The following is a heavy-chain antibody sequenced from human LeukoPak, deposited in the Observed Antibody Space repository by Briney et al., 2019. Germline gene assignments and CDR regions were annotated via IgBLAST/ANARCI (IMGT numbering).Heavy chain of an antibody. CDR1: GASISSYY. Sequence: PSETVSLTCTVSGASISSYYWSWLRQPPGKGLVWIGYRYYSGSTNYNPSLKSRVTISVDTSKNQVSLKLSSVTAADTAVYYCASVRGSGDGYWFEACGQGTELTVSS. CDR2: RYYSGST. D-gene: IGHD5-24*01. J-gene: IGHJ5*02. V-gene: IGHV4-59*13. CDR3: ASVRGSGDGYWFEA.